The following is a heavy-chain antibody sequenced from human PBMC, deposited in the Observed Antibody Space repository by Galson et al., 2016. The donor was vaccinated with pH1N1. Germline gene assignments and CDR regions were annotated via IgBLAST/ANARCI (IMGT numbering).Heavy chain of an antibody. CDR1: GYTFTTNY. D-gene: IGHD1-26*01. J-gene: IGHJ4*02. CDR2: IDPSGGGT. Sequence: SVKVSCKASGYTFTTNYIHWVRQAPGQGLEWMGVIDPSGGGTTYAQKFQARVTMTRDTSTSTVSMDLSSLKSEDTAVYYCTRDLGRRREYWGQGTLVTVSS. CDR3: TRDLGRRREY. V-gene: IGHV1-46*01.